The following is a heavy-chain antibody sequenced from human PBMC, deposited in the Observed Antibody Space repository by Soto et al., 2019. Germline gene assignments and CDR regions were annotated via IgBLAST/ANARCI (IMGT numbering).Heavy chain of an antibody. V-gene: IGHV3-23*01. D-gene: IGHD3-10*01. Sequence: GGSLRLSCAASGFTFSSYAMSWVRQAPGKGLEWVSAISGSGGSTYYADSVKGRFTISRDNSKNTLYLQMNSLRAEDTAVYYCARPPPGRGSLGAEWNWYFDLWGRGTLVTVSS. CDR1: GFTFSSYA. CDR3: ARPPPGRGSLGAEWNWYFDL. CDR2: ISGSGGST. J-gene: IGHJ2*01.